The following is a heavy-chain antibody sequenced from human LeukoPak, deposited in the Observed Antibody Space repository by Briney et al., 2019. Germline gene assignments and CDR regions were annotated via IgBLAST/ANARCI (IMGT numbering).Heavy chain of an antibody. D-gene: IGHD3-10*01. V-gene: IGHV1-2*02. J-gene: IGHJ4*02. CDR2: ISPNSGGT. CDR3: ARATNYYGSGNYHNVPYGH. Sequence: GASVKVSCKASGYTFTDYYLHWVRQAPGHGREWMGWISPNSGGTDYAQKFQGRVTMTRDTSISTAYMELSRLRYDDTAVYYCARATNYYGSGNYHNVPYGHWGQGTPVTVSS. CDR1: GYTFTDYY.